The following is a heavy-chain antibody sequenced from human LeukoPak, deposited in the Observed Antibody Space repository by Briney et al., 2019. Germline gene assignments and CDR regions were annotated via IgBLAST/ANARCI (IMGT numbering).Heavy chain of an antibody. Sequence: PSETQSLTCAVYGGSFSRYYWSWIRQPPGKGLEWIGEINHSGSTNYNPSLKSRVTISVDTSKNQISLKLSSVTAADTAVYYCARERNIVVVPAAGYGMDVWGQGTTVSVSS. CDR2: INHSGST. V-gene: IGHV4-34*01. CDR3: ARERNIVVVPAAGYGMDV. J-gene: IGHJ6*02. D-gene: IGHD2-2*01. CDR1: GGSFSRYY.